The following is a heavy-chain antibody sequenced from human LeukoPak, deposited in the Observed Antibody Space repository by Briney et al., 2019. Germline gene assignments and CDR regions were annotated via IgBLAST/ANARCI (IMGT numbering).Heavy chain of an antibody. CDR3: ARGRQQDY. Sequence: SETLSLTRAVYGGSFSGYYWSWIRQPPGKGLEWIGEINHSGSTNYNPSLKSRVTISVDTSKNQFSLKLRSVTAADTAVYYCARGRQQDYWGQGTLVTVSS. CDR1: GGSFSGYY. J-gene: IGHJ4*02. V-gene: IGHV4-34*01. D-gene: IGHD6-13*01. CDR2: INHSGST.